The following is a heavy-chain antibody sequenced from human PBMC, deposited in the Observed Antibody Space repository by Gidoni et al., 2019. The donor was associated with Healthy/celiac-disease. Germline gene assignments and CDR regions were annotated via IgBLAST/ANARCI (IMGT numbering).Heavy chain of an antibody. CDR1: GFTSVGYA. J-gene: IGHJ5*02. Sequence: QVQLVDSGGGVVQPGRSLRVSCPASGFTSVGYAMPWVRQAPGKGLEWVAVISYDGSNKYYADSVKGRFTIARDNSKNTLYLQMNSLRAEDTAVYYCARDATYDWSAYWFDPWGQGTLVTVSS. D-gene: IGHD3-3*01. CDR2: ISYDGSNK. V-gene: IGHV3-30-3*01. CDR3: ARDATYDWSAYWFDP.